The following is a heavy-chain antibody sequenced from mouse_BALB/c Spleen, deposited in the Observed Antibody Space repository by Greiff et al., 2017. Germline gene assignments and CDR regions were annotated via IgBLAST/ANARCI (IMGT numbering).Heavy chain of an antibody. CDR2: ISYSGST. Sequence: EVQGVESGPGLVKPSQSLSLTCTVTGYSITSDYAWNWIRQFPGNQLEWMGYISYSGSTSYNPSLKSRISITRDTSKNQFFLQLNSVTTEDTATYYCAIRGSYWYFDVWGAGTTVTVSS. CDR1: GYSITSDYA. J-gene: IGHJ1*01. CDR3: AIRGSYWYFDV. V-gene: IGHV3-2*02. D-gene: IGHD2-12*01.